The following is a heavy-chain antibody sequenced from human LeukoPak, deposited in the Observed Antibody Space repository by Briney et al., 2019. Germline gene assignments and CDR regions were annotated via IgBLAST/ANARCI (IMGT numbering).Heavy chain of an antibody. Sequence: ASVKASCKASGYTFTSYYMHWVRQAPGQGLEWMGIINPSGGSTSYAQKFQGRVTMTRDTSTSTVYIELSSLRSEDTAVYYCARGRGYSYGYLGYYFDYWGQGTLVTVSS. CDR1: GYTFTSYY. D-gene: IGHD5-18*01. CDR3: ARGRGYSYGYLGYYFDY. V-gene: IGHV1-46*01. CDR2: INPSGGST. J-gene: IGHJ4*02.